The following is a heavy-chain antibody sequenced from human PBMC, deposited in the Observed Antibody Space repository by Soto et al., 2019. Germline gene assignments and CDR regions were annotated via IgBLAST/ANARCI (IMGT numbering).Heavy chain of an antibody. J-gene: IGHJ6*03. D-gene: IGHD3-10*01. V-gene: IGHV3-13*01. CDR2: IGTAGDT. CDR1: GFTFSSYD. CDR3: ARGFGSFYYMDV. Sequence: EVQLVESGGGLVQPGGSLRLSCEASGFTFSSYDMHWVRQAPGRGLEWVSVIGTAGDTSYRGSVKGRFTISREKANNSLYLQMNSLLAGDTAVYYCARGFGSFYYMDVWGKGTTVTVSS.